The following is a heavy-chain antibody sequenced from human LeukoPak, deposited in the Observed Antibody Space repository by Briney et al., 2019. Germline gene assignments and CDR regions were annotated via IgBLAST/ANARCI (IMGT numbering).Heavy chain of an antibody. V-gene: IGHV4-59*01. CDR2: IYYSGSN. CDR3: ARDREGSSGWSYYYYGMDV. CDR1: GGSISSYY. D-gene: IGHD6-19*01. J-gene: IGHJ6*02. Sequence: PSETLSLTCTVSGGSISSYYWSWIRQPPGKGLEWIGYIYYSGSNNYNPSLKSRVTISVDTSKNQFSLKLSSVTAADTAVYYCARDREGSSGWSYYYYGMDVWGQGTTVTVSS.